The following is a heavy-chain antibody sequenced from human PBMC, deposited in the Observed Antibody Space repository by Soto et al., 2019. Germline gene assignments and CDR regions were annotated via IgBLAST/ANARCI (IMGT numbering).Heavy chain of an antibody. D-gene: IGHD1-26*01. V-gene: IGHV2-5*02. Sequence: QITLKESGPTLVKPTQTLTLTCTLSGFSLSTSGVGVGWIRKPPGKALEWLALIYWDDDKRYSPSLKSRLTANKDTSKNHVAMTMTNMGPEDTPTYSCARSSGGFRSFDYWGQGTLVTV. CDR1: GFSLSTSGVG. J-gene: IGHJ4*02. CDR3: ARSSGGFRSFDY. CDR2: IYWDDDK.